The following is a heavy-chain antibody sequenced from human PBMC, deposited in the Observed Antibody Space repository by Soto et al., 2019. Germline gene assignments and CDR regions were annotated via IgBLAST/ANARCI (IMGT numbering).Heavy chain of an antibody. CDR3: ARKKGFIRETSYFDL. V-gene: IGHV1-24*01. CDR1: GYILTDLS. Sequence: GASVKVSCKVSGYILTDLSIHWLRQAPGKGLEWMGGFDPEHGKTIYAQKFQGRVAMTEDTSTYTAYMEVNSLRSEDTAVYYCARKKGFIRETSYFDLWGRGTLVTVSS. J-gene: IGHJ2*01. D-gene: IGHD3-10*01. CDR2: FDPEHGKT.